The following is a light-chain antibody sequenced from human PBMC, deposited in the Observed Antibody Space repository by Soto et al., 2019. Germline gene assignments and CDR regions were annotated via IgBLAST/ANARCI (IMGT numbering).Light chain of an antibody. J-gene: IGKJ4*01. CDR2: DAS. CDR3: QQGSNWPST. CDR1: ESVSRY. Sequence: EIVLTQSPATLSLSPGNRATLSCRASESVSRYLAWYQQKPGQAPRLLIYDASNRATGIPARFSGSGSGTDFTLTITSLEPEDFAVYYCQQGSNWPSTFGGGTKVEIK. V-gene: IGKV3-11*01.